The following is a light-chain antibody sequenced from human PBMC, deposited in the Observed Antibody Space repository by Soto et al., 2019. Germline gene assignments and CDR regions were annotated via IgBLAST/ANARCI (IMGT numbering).Light chain of an antibody. CDR1: QSISRW. CDR3: QQYNSFSLIT. V-gene: IGKV1-5*01. CDR2: DAS. J-gene: IGKJ5*01. Sequence: EMQMTQSPSTLSVSGGDTVTITCRASQSISRWLAWYQQKPGKAPKILVSDASILENGVPSRFSGTGSGTEFTLPISNLQPDDFAPYFCQQYNSFSLITFGQGTRLEIK.